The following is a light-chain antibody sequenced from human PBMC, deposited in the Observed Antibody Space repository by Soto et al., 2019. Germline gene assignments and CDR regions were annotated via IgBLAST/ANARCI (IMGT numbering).Light chain of an antibody. CDR3: SSYTSSSTLSTYV. CDR1: SSDVGGYNY. Sequence: QSVLTQPASVSGSPGQSITISCTGTSSDVGGYNYVSWYQHHPGKAPKLMIYDVSNRPSGVSNRFFGSKSGNTASLIISGLQAEDEADYYCSSYTSSSTLSTYVFGTGTKVNVL. CDR2: DVS. J-gene: IGLJ1*01. V-gene: IGLV2-14*03.